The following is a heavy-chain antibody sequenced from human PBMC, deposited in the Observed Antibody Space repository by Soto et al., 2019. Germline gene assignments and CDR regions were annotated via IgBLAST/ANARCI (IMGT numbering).Heavy chain of an antibody. CDR2: IYPGDSDT. J-gene: IGHJ6*02. V-gene: IGHV5-51*01. CDR1: GYSFPSYW. D-gene: IGHD3-10*01. CDR3: ATHHYLVPGVPLTYYDCMDV. Sequence: GESLKISCKGPGYSFPSYWIGWVRQMPGKGLEWVGIIYPGDSDTRYSPSFQGQVTISDDKSISSAYLQRSSLKASVTAMYYCATHHYLVPGVPLTYYDCMDVWGQGTTVTVSS.